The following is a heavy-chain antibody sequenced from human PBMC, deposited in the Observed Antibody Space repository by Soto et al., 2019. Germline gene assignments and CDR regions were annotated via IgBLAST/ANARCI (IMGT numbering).Heavy chain of an antibody. J-gene: IGHJ6*03. CDR3: ARDAARQIAARPGRGYYYYYYYLAV. V-gene: IGHV4-34*01. D-gene: IGHD6-6*01. CDR1: GGSFSGYY. CDR2: INHSGST. Sequence: PSETLSLTCAVYGGSFSGYYWSWIRQPPGKGLEWIGEINHSGSTNYNPSLKSRVTISVDTSKNQFSLKLSSVTAADTAVYYCARDAARQIAARPGRGYYYYYYYLAVWAKGTTVTVSS.